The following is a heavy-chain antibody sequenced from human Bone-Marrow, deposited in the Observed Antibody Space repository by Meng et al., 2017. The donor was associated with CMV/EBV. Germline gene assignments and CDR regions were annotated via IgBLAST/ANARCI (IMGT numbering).Heavy chain of an antibody. J-gene: IGHJ6*02. CDR3: ARGYPNYYYGMDV. CDR1: GFRFTTYW. CDR2: VNNDGSST. V-gene: IGHV3-74*01. Sequence: GESLKISCAASGFRFTTYWMFWVRQAPGKGLVWVSYVNNDGSSTNYADSVKGRFTISRDHARSTVYLQMNSLRAEDTAVYYCARGYPNYYYGMDVWGQGTTVTFSS. D-gene: IGHD2-2*02.